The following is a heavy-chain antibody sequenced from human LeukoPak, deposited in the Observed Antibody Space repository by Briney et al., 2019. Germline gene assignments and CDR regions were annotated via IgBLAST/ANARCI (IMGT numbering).Heavy chain of an antibody. D-gene: IGHD1-26*01. Sequence: ASVKVSCKVSGYTLTELSMHWVRQAPGKGLEWMGGFDPEDGETIYAQKFQGRATMTEDTSTDTAYMELSSLRSEDTAVYYCATSSSATWELLRFAFDIWGQGTMVTVSS. CDR1: GYTLTELS. CDR2: FDPEDGET. CDR3: ATSSSATWELLRFAFDI. V-gene: IGHV1-24*01. J-gene: IGHJ3*02.